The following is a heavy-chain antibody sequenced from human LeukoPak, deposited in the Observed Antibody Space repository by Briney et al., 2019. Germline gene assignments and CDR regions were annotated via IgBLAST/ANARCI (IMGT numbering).Heavy chain of an antibody. J-gene: IGHJ6*03. CDR3: ASLDKTYYYGSGSEGDYYYYMDV. Sequence: PSETLSLTCAVYGGSFSGYYWSWIRQPPGKGLEWIGEINHSGSTNYNPSLKSRVTISVDTSKNQFSLKLSSVTAADTAVYYCASLDKTYYYGSGSEGDYYYYMDVWGKGTTVTVSS. V-gene: IGHV4-34*01. CDR1: GGSFSGYY. CDR2: INHSGST. D-gene: IGHD3-10*01.